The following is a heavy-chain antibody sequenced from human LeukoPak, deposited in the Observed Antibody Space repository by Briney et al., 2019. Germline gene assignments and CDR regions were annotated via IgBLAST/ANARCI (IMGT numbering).Heavy chain of an antibody. CDR2: VFYSGTT. Sequence: TSDTLSLPCNVSGDPVFSSSNYWAWIRQPPGMGQQGIGSVFYSGTTYYSPSLNSPVTISVDTSKNQFFLKMNSVTAADTAVYYCARHGTCSRARCDRFIDYWGQGTLVTVSS. CDR3: ARHGTCSRARCDRFIDY. CDR1: GDPVFSSSNY. V-gene: IGHV4-39*01. J-gene: IGHJ4*02. D-gene: IGHD2/OR15-2a*01.